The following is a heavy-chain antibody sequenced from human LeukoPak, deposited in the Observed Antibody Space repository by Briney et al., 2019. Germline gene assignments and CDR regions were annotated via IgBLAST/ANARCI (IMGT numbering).Heavy chain of an antibody. V-gene: IGHV1-46*02. CDR3: GRDPTYRNYFDS. CDR2: IRPGGDGP. J-gene: IGHJ4*02. Sequence: ASVKVSCKASGNSLNNYHMHWVRQAPGQGLEWLGIIRPGGDGPSYAQKFQGQVTMTRDMSTSTVYMELSSLTSDDTAVYYCGRDPTYRNYFDSWGQGTLVTVSS. CDR1: GNSLNNYH. D-gene: IGHD1-1*01.